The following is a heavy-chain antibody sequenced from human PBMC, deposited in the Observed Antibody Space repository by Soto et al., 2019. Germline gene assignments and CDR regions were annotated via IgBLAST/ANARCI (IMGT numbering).Heavy chain of an antibody. V-gene: IGHV4-4*02. CDR3: ARSVCDSIFGSLDY. CDR1: GGSISSGDW. J-gene: IGHJ4*02. D-gene: IGHD3-3*02. CDR2: IYYSGST. Sequence: QVQLQESGPGLVKPSGTLSLTCAVSGGSISSGDWCWSWVRQSPGKGLEWIGEIYYSGSTTYNPSRKSRVTISADKSENQFSLRLSSVTAADTAVYYCARSVCDSIFGSLDYWGQGTLVTVSS.